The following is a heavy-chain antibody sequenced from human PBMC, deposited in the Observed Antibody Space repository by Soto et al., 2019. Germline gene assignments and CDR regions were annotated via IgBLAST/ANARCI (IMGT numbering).Heavy chain of an antibody. CDR2: IYYSGST. CDR3: TRGALKSAGDC. J-gene: IGHJ4*02. D-gene: IGHD3-10*01. CDR1: GFSVSSGSYY. V-gene: IGHV4-61*01. Sequence: SETLSLTCTVSGFSVSSGSYYWSWIRQPPGKGLEWIGYIYYSGSTNHNPSLKSRVTITVDTSKNQFSLKLNSVTAADTALYFCTRGALKSAGDCWGQGTLVTSPQ.